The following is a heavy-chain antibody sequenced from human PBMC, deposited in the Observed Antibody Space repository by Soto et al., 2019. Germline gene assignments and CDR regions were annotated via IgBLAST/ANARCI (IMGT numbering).Heavy chain of an antibody. Sequence: SVKVSCKASGYTFTSYYMHWVRQAPGQGLEWMGRIIPILGIANYAQKFQGRVTITADKSTSTAYMELSSLRSEDTAVYYCARAYSSSWFRPYYGMDVWGQGTTVTVSS. CDR1: GYTFTSYY. CDR3: ARAYSSSWFRPYYGMDV. D-gene: IGHD6-13*01. V-gene: IGHV1-69*04. CDR2: IIPILGIA. J-gene: IGHJ6*02.